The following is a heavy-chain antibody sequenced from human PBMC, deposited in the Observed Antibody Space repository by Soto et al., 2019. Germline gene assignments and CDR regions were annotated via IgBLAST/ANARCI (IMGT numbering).Heavy chain of an antibody. CDR3: ATVSTLAFAYYFDY. V-gene: IGHV1-24*01. CDR2: FDPEDGET. J-gene: IGHJ4*02. Sequence: ASVKVSCKVSGYTLTELSMHWVRQAPGKGLEWMGGFDPEDGETIYAQKFQGRVTMTEDTSTDTAYMELSSLRSEDTAVYYCATVSTLAFAYYFDYWGQGTLVTVSS. CDR1: GYTLTELS. D-gene: IGHD3-16*01.